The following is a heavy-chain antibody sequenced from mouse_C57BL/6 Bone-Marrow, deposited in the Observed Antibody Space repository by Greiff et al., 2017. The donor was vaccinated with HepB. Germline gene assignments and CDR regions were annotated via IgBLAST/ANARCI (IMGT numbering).Heavy chain of an antibody. D-gene: IGHD2-4*01. Sequence: EVQLQQSGAELVRPGASVKLSCTASGFNIKDDYMNWVKQRPEQGLEWIGWIDPENGDTEYASKFQGKAQITADTSSNTAYLQLSSLTSEDTAVDYCTTLFYYYYDFDYWGQGTTLTVSS. J-gene: IGHJ2*01. CDR1: GFNIKDDY. CDR3: TTLFYYYYDFDY. V-gene: IGHV14-4*01. CDR2: IDPENGDT.